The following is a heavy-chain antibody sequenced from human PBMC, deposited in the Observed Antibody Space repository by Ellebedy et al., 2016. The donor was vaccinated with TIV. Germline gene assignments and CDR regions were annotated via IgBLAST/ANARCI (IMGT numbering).Heavy chain of an antibody. D-gene: IGHD5-12*01. J-gene: IGHJ4*02. CDR3: VRAPRGQYYFDY. CDR1: GFIFSNYG. V-gene: IGHV3-33*01. CDR2: IWSDGSYK. Sequence: GGSLRLSXAASGFIFSNYGMHWVRQAPGKGLEWAAVIWSDGSYKYYVDSVKGRSTISRDNSKNTVYLEMNSLRAEDTAVYYCVRAPRGQYYFDYWGQGTLVTVSS.